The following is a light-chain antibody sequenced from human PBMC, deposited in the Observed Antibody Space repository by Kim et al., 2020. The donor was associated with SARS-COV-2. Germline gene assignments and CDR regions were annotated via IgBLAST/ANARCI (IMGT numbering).Light chain of an antibody. Sequence: VAVGQTVRITCQGDSIRSYYANWYQQKPGQAPIRVIYGKNNRPSGIPDRFSGSSSGNTASLTITGTQAGDEADYYCSSRDSNDNVIFGGGTQLTVL. CDR3: SSRDSNDNVI. CDR2: GKN. J-gene: IGLJ2*01. CDR1: SIRSYY. V-gene: IGLV3-19*01.